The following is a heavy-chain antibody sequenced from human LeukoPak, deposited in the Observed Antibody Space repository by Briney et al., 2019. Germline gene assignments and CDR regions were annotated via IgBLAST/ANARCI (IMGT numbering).Heavy chain of an antibody. CDR2: IRRKGSGGTP. CDR1: GFTFGDYD. D-gene: IGHD1-1*01. V-gene: IGHV3-49*04. J-gene: IGHJ4*02. Sequence: PGGSLRLSCTASGFTFGDYDMSWVRQAPGKGLEWVGFIRRKGSGGTPEYAASVKGRFTISRDDSKSLAYLQMNSLKTEDTAVYYCNRGLEPSTGPDYWGQGTLVTVSS. CDR3: NRGLEPSTGPDY.